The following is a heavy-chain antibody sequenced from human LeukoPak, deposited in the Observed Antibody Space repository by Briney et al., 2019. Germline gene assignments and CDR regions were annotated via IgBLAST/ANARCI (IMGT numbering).Heavy chain of an antibody. CDR1: GGSISSSSYY. J-gene: IGHJ4*02. CDR2: IYYSGST. V-gene: IGHV4-39*01. Sequence: SETLSLTCTVSGGSISSSSYYWGWIRQPPGKGLEWIGSIYYSGSTYYNPSLKSRVTISVDTSKNQFSLKLSSVTAADTAVYYCARRVLTVTTRGRHFGYWGQGTLVTVSS. D-gene: IGHD4-17*01. CDR3: ARRVLTVTTRGRHFGY.